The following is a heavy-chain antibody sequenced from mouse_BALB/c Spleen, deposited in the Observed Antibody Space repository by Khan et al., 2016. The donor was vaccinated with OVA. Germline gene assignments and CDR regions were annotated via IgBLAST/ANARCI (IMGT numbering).Heavy chain of an antibody. CDR2: INPSDSES. Sequence: QVRLQQSGAELVRPGASVKLSCKASGYTFTSYWMNWVRQRPRQGLEWIGKINPSDSESHYNQMFKDKAILTVDKYSGTAYMQLSSLTSEDSADYYCARREKYGYDPSWFAYWGQGTLVTVSA. D-gene: IGHD2-2*01. CDR1: GYTFTSYW. V-gene: IGHV1-52*01. J-gene: IGHJ3*01. CDR3: ARREKYGYDPSWFAY.